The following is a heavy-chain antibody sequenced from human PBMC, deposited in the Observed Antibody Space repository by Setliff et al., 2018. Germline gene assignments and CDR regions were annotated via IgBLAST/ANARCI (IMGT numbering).Heavy chain of an antibody. Sequence: SETLSLTCSVSGGSINEYYWSWFRQPAGKGLEWIGRIYSEENTDYNPSLKSRVTMSADTSKNQFSLKLKSVTAADTAVYYCTRNFLGWLARFWGRGTLGTVSS. J-gene: IGHJ4*02. V-gene: IGHV4-4*07. CDR3: TRNFLGWLARF. CDR1: GGSINEYY. CDR2: IYSEENT. D-gene: IGHD6-19*01.